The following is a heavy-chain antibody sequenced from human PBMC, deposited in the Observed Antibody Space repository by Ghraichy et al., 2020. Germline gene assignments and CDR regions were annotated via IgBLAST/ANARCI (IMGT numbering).Heavy chain of an antibody. J-gene: IGHJ4*02. V-gene: IGHV3-21*01. CDR3: ARGVYCNYGICYTSDY. D-gene: IGHD2-8*01. CDR2: ISSSSSHT. Sequence: GGSLRLSCAASGFTLSSYGMNWVRQAPGKGLEWVSSISSSSSHTYYADSVKGRFTISRDNAKNSLYLQMNSLRAEDTAVYYCARGVYCNYGICYTSDYWGQGTVVTVSS. CDR1: GFTLSSYG.